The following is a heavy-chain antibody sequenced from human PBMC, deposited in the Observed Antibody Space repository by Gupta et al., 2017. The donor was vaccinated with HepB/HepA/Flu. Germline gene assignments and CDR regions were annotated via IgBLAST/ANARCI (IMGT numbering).Heavy chain of an antibody. J-gene: IGHJ6*03. CDR1: GYTFTGYY. D-gene: IGHD2-2*01. V-gene: IGHV1-2*02. CDR2: INPNNGGT. Sequence: QVQLVQSGAELKKPGASVKVSCKASGYTFTGYYMPGVRQAPGQGLEWMGWINPNNGGTNYAQKFQGRVTMTSDTSISTASMELSRLRSDDTAVYFCARDQGCSTTDCYWGRGYMDVWGKGTTVTVSS. CDR3: ARDQGCSTTDCYWGRGYMDV.